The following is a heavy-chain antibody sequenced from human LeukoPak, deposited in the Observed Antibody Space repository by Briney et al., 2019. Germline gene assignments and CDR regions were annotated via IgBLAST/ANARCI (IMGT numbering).Heavy chain of an antibody. D-gene: IGHD3-9*01. CDR2: IYPGDSDT. CDR1: GYSFTSYW. J-gene: IGHJ4*02. Sequence: GGSLEISCKGSGYSFTSYWIGWVRQMPGKGLEWMGIIYPGDSDTRYSPSFQGQVTISADKSISTAYLQWSSLKASDTAMYYCARLWPGFLTMKELFDYWGQGTLVTVSS. V-gene: IGHV5-51*01. CDR3: ARLWPGFLTMKELFDY.